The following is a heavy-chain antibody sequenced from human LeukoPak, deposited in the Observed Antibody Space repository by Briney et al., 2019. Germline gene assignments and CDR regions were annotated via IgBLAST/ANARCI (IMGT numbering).Heavy chain of an antibody. D-gene: IGHD2-15*01. CDR3: ARVAGVEVAPATSY. CDR1: GYSISNGFY. Sequence: SETLSLTCTVSGYSISNGFYWAWIGQPPGKGLEWIGSVYHTGSTYSNPSLKSRVTISVDTSKNQFSLSLTSVTAADTAVYYCARVAGVEVAPATSYWGQGTLVTVSS. V-gene: IGHV4-38-2*02. J-gene: IGHJ4*02. CDR2: VYHTGST.